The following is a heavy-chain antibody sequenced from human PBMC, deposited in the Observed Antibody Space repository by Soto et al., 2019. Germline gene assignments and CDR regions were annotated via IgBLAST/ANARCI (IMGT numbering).Heavy chain of an antibody. CDR2: LDGAGGST. Sequence: GGSLRLSCLASGFTFSDYAMTWVRHVPGRGLEWVASLDGAGGSTYYADSVRGRFTISRDNSQNTLFLQMERLTVDDTAIYYCAAPRDEYGSGVSWFTYGMDIWGQGTTVTV. J-gene: IGHJ6*02. CDR1: GFTFSDYA. CDR3: AAPRDEYGSGVSWFTYGMDI. D-gene: IGHD3-10*01. V-gene: IGHV3-23*01.